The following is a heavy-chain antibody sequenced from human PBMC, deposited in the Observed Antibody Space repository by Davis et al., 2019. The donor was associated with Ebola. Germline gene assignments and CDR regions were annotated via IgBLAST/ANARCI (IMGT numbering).Heavy chain of an antibody. CDR2: IIPIFGTA. Sequence: SVKVSCKASGGTFSNYAISWVRQAPGQGLEWMGGIIPIFGTANYAQKFQGRVTITADESTSTAYMELSSLRSEDTAVYYCASPYCSTTSCYYYYGMDVWGQGTTVTVSS. CDR3: ASPYCSTTSCYYYYGMDV. D-gene: IGHD2-2*01. V-gene: IGHV1-69*13. J-gene: IGHJ6*02. CDR1: GGTFSNYA.